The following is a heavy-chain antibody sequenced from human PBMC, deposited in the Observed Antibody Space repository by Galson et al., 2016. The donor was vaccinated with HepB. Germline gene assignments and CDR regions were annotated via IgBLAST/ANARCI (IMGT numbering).Heavy chain of an antibody. Sequence: TLSFTCTVSGDSVTSATHYWTWIRQPAGKGLEWIGRLHTTSSTNYNPPLKSRVTISADTSKNTFSLNLSSVTAADSAVYYCARTPRRIGSPNYFDFWGQGIRVTVAS. D-gene: IGHD3-10*01. CDR1: GDSVTSATHY. CDR2: LHTTSST. J-gene: IGHJ4*02. CDR3: ARTPRRIGSPNYFDF. V-gene: IGHV4-61*02.